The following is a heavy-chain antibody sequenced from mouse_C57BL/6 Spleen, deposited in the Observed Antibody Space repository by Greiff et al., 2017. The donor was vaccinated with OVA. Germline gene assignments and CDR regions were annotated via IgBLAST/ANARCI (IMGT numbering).Heavy chain of an antibody. CDR1: GYSITSGYY. Sequence: EVKLMESGPGLVKPSQSLSLTCSVTGYSITSGYYWNWIRQFPGNKLEWMGYISYDGSNNYNPSLKNRSSITRDTSKNQFFLKLNSVTTEDTATYYCAREDWDYAMDYWGQGTSVTVSS. J-gene: IGHJ4*01. CDR3: AREDWDYAMDY. V-gene: IGHV3-6*01. CDR2: ISYDGSN.